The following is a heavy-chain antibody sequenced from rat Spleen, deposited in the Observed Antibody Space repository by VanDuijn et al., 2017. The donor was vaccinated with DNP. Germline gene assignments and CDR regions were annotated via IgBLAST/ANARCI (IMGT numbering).Heavy chain of an antibody. CDR3: ARRGDTTGPRTFDY. V-gene: IGHV5-25*01. J-gene: IGHJ2*01. CDR1: GFTFSNYD. D-gene: IGHD1-6*01. CDR2: ITPSGDDT. Sequence: EVQLVESGGGLVQPGRSLKLSCAASGFTFSNYDMAWVRQAPTKGLEWVASITPSGDDTYYRDSVKGRFTVSRDNAKSSLYLQMNSLKSEDTATYYCARRGDTTGPRTFDYWGQGVMVTVSS.